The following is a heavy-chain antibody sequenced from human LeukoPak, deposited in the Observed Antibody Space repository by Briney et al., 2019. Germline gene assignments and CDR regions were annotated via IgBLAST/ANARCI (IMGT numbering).Heavy chain of an antibody. CDR2: ISGSGGST. Sequence: GGSLRLSCAASGFTFSSYAMSWVRQAPGKGLEWVSAISGSGGSTYYADSVKGRFTISRDNSKNTLYLQMNSLRAEDTAVYYCAKDTLWFGELLSTSLDYWGQGTLVTVSS. V-gene: IGHV3-23*01. CDR3: AKDTLWFGELLSTSLDY. CDR1: GFTFSSYA. J-gene: IGHJ4*02. D-gene: IGHD3-10*01.